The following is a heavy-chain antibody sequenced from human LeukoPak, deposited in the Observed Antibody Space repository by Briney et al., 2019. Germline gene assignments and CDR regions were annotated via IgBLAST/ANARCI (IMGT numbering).Heavy chain of an antibody. Sequence: ASVKVSCKASGYTFTSYDINWVRQAPGQGLEWMGWMNPNSGNTGYAQKFQGRVTMTRNTSISTAYMELSSLRSEDTAVYYCARATKNPNYYGSGLGYRPLGYWGQGTLVTVSS. V-gene: IGHV1-8*01. CDR1: GYTFTSYD. CDR2: MNPNSGNT. CDR3: ARATKNPNYYGSGLGYRPLGY. D-gene: IGHD3-10*01. J-gene: IGHJ4*02.